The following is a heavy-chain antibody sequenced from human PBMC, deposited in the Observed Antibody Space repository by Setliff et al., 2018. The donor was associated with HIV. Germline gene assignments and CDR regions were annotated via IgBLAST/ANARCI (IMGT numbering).Heavy chain of an antibody. Sequence: PSETLSLTCSVSGDSVSNYYWSWIRQPAGKGLEYIGRIYANGYANYNPSLKSRVTMSVDTSKNQFSLNLTSVTAVDTATYYCARILISYGSGTHKYFDYWGQGTVVTVSS. CDR3: ARILISYGSGTHKYFDY. V-gene: IGHV4-4*07. J-gene: IGHJ4*02. CDR1: GDSVSNYY. CDR2: IYANGYA. D-gene: IGHD3-10*01.